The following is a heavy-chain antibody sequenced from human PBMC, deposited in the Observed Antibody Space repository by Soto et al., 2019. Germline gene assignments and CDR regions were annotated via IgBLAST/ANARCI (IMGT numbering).Heavy chain of an antibody. CDR1: GAALNRGNYY. V-gene: IGHV4-31*03. J-gene: IGHJ5*02. CDR3: ARLRIATNNYKWFDP. CDR2: IYVTGAV. Sequence: SETLSLTCSVSGAALNRGNYYWSWIRQVPGRGLEWIGHIYVTGAVDYNPSLRDRITISQDTSERQFSLNLRLVTAADTAVYYCARLRIATNNYKWFDPWGQGTLVTVSS. D-gene: IGHD2-21*01.